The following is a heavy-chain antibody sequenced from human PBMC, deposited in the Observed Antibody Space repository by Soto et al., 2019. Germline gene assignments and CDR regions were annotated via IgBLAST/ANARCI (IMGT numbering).Heavy chain of an antibody. Sequence: ASVKVSCKASGSSFTSYGTSWVRQAPGQGLEWMGWISAYNGNTNYAQKLEGRVTMTTDTSTSTAYMELRSLRSDDTAVYYCARDNGFGESDVWGQGTTVTVSS. J-gene: IGHJ6*02. CDR1: GSSFTSYG. CDR2: ISAYNGNT. V-gene: IGHV1-18*01. CDR3: ARDNGFGESDV. D-gene: IGHD3-10*01.